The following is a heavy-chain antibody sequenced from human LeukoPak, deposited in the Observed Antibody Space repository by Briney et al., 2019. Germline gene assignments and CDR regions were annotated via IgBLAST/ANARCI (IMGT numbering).Heavy chain of an antibody. CDR3: ARDLGYSRFDS. J-gene: IGHJ5*01. D-gene: IGHD5-18*01. V-gene: IGHV3-7*01. CDR1: GFTSSNYW. CDR2: IEQDGSEK. Sequence: GGSLRLSCAASGFTSSNYWMSWVRQAPGKGLEWVANIEQDGSEKNYVDSVKGRFTISRDSAKNSLYLQMNSLRADDTAVYYCARDLGYSRFDSWGQGTLVTVSS.